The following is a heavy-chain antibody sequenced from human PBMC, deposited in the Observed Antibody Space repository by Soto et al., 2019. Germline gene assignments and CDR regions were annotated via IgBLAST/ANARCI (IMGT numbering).Heavy chain of an antibody. CDR3: ARVTTQGYGMDV. Sequence: LRLSCAASGFTFSSYSMNWVRQAPGKGLEWVSSISSSSYIYYADSVKGRFTISRDNAKNSLYLQMNSLRAEDTAVYYCARVTTQGYGMDVWGQGTTVTVSS. CDR2: ISSSSYI. V-gene: IGHV3-21*01. J-gene: IGHJ6*02. CDR1: GFTFSSYS. D-gene: IGHD3-22*01.